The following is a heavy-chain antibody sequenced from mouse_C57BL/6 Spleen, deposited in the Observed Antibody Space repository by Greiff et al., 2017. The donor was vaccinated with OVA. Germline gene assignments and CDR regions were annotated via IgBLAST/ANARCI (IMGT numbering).Heavy chain of an antibody. Sequence: EVKLVESGGDLVKPGGSLKLSCAASGFTFSSYGMSWVRQTPDKRLEWVATISSGGSYTYYPDSVKGRFTISRDNAKNTLYLQMSSLKSEDTAMYYCARHFGNYEYFDVWGTGTTVTVSS. D-gene: IGHD2-1*01. CDR1: GFTFSSYG. J-gene: IGHJ1*03. CDR3: ARHFGNYEYFDV. CDR2: ISSGGSYT. V-gene: IGHV5-6*01.